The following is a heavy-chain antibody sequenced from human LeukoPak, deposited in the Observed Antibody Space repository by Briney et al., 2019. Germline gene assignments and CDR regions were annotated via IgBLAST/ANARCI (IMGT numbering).Heavy chain of an antibody. V-gene: IGHV3-7*01. CDR1: GFTFSSYW. D-gene: IGHD3-22*01. Sequence: GGSLRLSCAASGFTFSSYWMSWVRQAPGKGLEWVANIKRDGSEKYYVDSVKGRFTISRDNAKNSLYLQMNSLRAEDTAVYYCASPGSYYYDSSGNRGIFGYWGQGTLVTVSS. J-gene: IGHJ4*02. CDR3: ASPGSYYYDSSGNRGIFGY. CDR2: IKRDGSEK.